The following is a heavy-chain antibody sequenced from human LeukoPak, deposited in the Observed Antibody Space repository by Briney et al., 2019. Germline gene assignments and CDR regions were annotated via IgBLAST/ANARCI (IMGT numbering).Heavy chain of an antibody. CDR1: GGSISSYY. D-gene: IGHD3-10*01. CDR3: AGGRRDSGSYGSFVYYYYYYMDV. CDR2: IYYSGST. Sequence: SETLSLTCTVSGGSISSYYWSWIRQPPGKGLEWIGYIYYSGSTNYNPSLKSRVTISVDTSKNQFSLKLSSVTAVDTAVYYCAGGRRDSGSYGSFVYYYYYYMDVWGKGTTVTVSS. V-gene: IGHV4-59*01. J-gene: IGHJ6*03.